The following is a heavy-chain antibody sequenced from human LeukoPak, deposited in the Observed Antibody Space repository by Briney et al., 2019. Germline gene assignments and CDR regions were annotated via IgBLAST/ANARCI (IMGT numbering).Heavy chain of an antibody. CDR1: GFTFSSYE. J-gene: IGHJ4*02. D-gene: IGHD6-19*01. Sequence: PGGSLRLSCAASGFTFSSYEMNWVRQAPGKGLEWVSYISSSGSTIYYADSVKGRFTISRDNAKNSLYLQMNSLRVEDTAVYYCAKRREGVAASFDYWGQGTLVTVSS. CDR2: ISSSGSTI. CDR3: AKRREGVAASFDY. V-gene: IGHV3-48*03.